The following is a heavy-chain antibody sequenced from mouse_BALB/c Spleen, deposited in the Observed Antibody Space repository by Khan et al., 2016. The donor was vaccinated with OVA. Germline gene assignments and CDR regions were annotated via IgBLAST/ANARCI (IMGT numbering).Heavy chain of an antibody. Sequence: EVQLVESGGGLVKPGGSLKLSCAASGFTFSSYAVSWIRQTPEKRLEWVASINSGGSTYYPDSVKGRLTISRDDARNILYLQMSSLRSEDTAMYYCTRLVGYWGQGTSVTVSS. J-gene: IGHJ4*01. V-gene: IGHV5-6-5*01. CDR3: TRLVGY. CDR1: GFTFSSYA. CDR2: INSGGST.